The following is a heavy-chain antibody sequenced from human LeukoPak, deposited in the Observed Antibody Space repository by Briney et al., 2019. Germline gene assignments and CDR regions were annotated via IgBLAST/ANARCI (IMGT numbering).Heavy chain of an antibody. CDR2: INHSGST. CDR1: GGSFSGYY. D-gene: IGHD6-19*01. J-gene: IGHJ4*02. V-gene: IGHV4-34*01. CDR3: GGGWAIDY. Sequence: SETLSLTCAVYGGSFSGYYWSWVRQPPGKGLEWIGEINHSGSTNYNPSLKSRVTISEDTSKNQFSLKLSSVTAADTAVYYCGGGWAIDYWGQGTLVTVSS.